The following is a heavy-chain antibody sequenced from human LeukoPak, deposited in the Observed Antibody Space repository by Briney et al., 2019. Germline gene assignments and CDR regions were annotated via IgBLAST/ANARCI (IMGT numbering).Heavy chain of an antibody. Sequence: PGGSLRLSCAASGFTFSSYGMHWVRQAPGKGLEWVAFIRYDGSNKYYADSVKGRFTISRDNSKNTLYLQMNSLRAEDTAVYYCAKDDYYDGSGSWGGYWGQGTLVTVSS. CDR3: AKDDYYDGSGSWGGY. V-gene: IGHV3-30*02. D-gene: IGHD3-22*01. CDR1: GFTFSSYG. CDR2: IRYDGSNK. J-gene: IGHJ4*02.